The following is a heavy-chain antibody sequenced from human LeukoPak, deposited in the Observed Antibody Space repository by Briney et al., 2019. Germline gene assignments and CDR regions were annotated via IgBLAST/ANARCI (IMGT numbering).Heavy chain of an antibody. V-gene: IGHV5-51*01. CDR1: GYSFTSYW. CDR2: VKPADSET. D-gene: IGHD2-21*02. Sequence: GESLKISCKGSGYSFTSYWIGWVRQMPGQGLEWMAFVKPADSETRYRPSFQGQVTISADKSVSTAYLQWSSLRASDTAMYYCASAYHGDSSWAYWGQGTLVTVSS. J-gene: IGHJ4*02. CDR3: ASAYHGDSSWAY.